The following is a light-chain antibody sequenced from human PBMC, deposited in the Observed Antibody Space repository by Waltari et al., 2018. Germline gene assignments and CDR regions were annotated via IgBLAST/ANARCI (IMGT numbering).Light chain of an antibody. CDR3: QQTYSIPYT. CDR2: GAS. J-gene: IGKJ2*01. V-gene: IGKV1-39*01. Sequence: DIHLTQSPSSLSASIGDRITITCRTRQTISKFLNWYQQKRGKAPKLLISGASNLQSGVPLSFSGSGSVTDFTLTISSLQPEDFATYYCQQTYSIPYTFGQGTNLEIK. CDR1: QTISKF.